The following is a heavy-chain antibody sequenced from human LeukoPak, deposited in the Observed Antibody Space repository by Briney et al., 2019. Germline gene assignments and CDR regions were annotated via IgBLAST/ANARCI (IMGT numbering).Heavy chain of an antibody. Sequence: EASVKVSCKASGYTFTGYYMHWVRQAPGQGLKWMGWINPNSGGTNYAQKFQGRVTMTRDTSISTAYMELSRLRSDDTAVYYCARGAVAGTDYYYYGMDVWGQGTTVTVSS. CDR2: INPNSGGT. V-gene: IGHV1-2*02. CDR1: GYTFTGYY. D-gene: IGHD6-19*01. CDR3: ARGAVAGTDYYYYGMDV. J-gene: IGHJ6*02.